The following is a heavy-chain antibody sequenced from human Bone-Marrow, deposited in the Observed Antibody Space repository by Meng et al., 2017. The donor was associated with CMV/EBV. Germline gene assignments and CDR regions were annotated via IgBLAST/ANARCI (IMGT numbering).Heavy chain of an antibody. V-gene: IGHV3-53*01. Sequence: GGSLRLSCAASGLTVNSNYISWVRQAPGKGLKWVSVIYSGGNTYYTDSVKGRFTISRDNAKTSLYLQMNSLRAEDTAVYYCARVSGYCSYTSCQWVGGEGHYYYGMDVWGQGTTVTVSS. D-gene: IGHD2-2*01. CDR2: IYSGGNT. CDR1: GLTVNSNY. CDR3: ARVSGYCSYTSCQWVGGEGHYYYGMDV. J-gene: IGHJ6*02.